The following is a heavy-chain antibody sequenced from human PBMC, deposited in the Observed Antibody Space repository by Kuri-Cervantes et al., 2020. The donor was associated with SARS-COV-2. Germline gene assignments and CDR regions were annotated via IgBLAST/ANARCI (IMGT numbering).Heavy chain of an antibody. CDR2: IYSGGST. CDR3: ARDYCSSTSCYTYYYYGMDV. D-gene: IGHD2-2*02. Sequence: GGSLRLSCAASGFTVSSNYMSWVRQAPGKGLEWVSVIYSGGSTYYADSVKGRFTISRDNSKNTLYLQMNSLRAEDTAVYYCARDYCSSTSCYTYYYYGMDVWGQGTTVTVSS. V-gene: IGHV3-53*01. CDR1: GFTVSSNY. J-gene: IGHJ6*02.